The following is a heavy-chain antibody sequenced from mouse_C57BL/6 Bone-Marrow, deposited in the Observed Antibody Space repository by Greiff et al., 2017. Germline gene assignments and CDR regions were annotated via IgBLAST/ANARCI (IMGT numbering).Heavy chain of an antibody. CDR2: INPNNGGT. CDR1: GYTFTDSN. J-gene: IGHJ4*01. D-gene: IGHD2-3*01. V-gene: IGHV1-22*01. Sequence: VQLQQSGPELVKPGASVKMSCKASGYTFTDSNMHWVKQSHGKSLEWIGYINPNNGGTSYNQKFKGKATLTVNKSSSTAYMELRSLTSEDSAVYYCARDGYYSYAMDYWGQGTSVTVSS. CDR3: ARDGYYSYAMDY.